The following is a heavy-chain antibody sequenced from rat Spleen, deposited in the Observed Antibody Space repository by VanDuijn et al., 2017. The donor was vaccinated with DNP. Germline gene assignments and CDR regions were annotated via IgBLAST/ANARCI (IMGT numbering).Heavy chain of an antibody. D-gene: IGHD1-11*01. V-gene: IGHV5-17*01. CDR3: ARQSAEGIVPYAMDA. CDR1: GFTFSDYA. CDR2: ISYDGSRT. J-gene: IGHJ4*01. Sequence: EVQLVESGGGLVQPGRSLKLSCAASGFTFSDYARAWVRQAPKKGLAWVATISYDGSRTYYLDSVKGRFTISSDNAKSTLYLQMNSLRSEDTATYYCARQSAEGIVPYAMDAWGQGTSVTVSS.